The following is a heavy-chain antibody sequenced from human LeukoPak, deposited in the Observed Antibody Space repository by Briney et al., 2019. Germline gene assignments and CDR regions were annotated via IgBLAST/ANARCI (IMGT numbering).Heavy chain of an antibody. D-gene: IGHD2-2*02. Sequence: GGSLRLSCAASGFTFSSYWMSWVRQAPGKGLEWVANIKQDGSEKYYVDSVRGRFTISRDNAKNSLYLQMNSLRAEDTAVYYCAREVYCSSTSCYTGYFQHWGQGTLVTVSS. V-gene: IGHV3-7*01. J-gene: IGHJ1*01. CDR3: AREVYCSSTSCYTGYFQH. CDR2: IKQDGSEK. CDR1: GFTFSSYW.